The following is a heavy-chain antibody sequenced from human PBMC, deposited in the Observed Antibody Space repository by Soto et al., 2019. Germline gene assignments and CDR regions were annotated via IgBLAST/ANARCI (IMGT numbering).Heavy chain of an antibody. CDR1: GYTFSDYY. D-gene: IGHD3-22*01. J-gene: IGHJ3*02. V-gene: IGHV1-2*02. CDR3: TRNAFYYNSSGYHDSFDI. CDR2: ISPTSGGT. Sequence: QVQLVQSGAEVQTPGASVKVSCKASGYTFSDYYVHWVRQAPGPGLEWMGWISPTSGGTNYAQKSQGRVTMTRDTSIFTAYMELSRLRSADTAVYDCTRNAFYYNSSGYHDSFDIWGQGTLVTVSS.